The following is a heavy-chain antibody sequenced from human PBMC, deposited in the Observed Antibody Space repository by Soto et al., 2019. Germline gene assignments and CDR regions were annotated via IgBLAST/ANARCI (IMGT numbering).Heavy chain of an antibody. V-gene: IGHV4-4*07. CDR2: IYTSGST. J-gene: IGHJ6*02. CDR3: ARDPGGDADQEYYYYGMDV. Sequence: KPSETLSLTCTVSGGSISSYYWSWIRQPAGKGLEWIGRIYTSGSTNYNPSLKSRVTMSVDTSKYQFSLKLSSVTAADTAVYYCARDPGGDADQEYYYYGMDVWGQGTTVTVSS. CDR1: GGSISSYY.